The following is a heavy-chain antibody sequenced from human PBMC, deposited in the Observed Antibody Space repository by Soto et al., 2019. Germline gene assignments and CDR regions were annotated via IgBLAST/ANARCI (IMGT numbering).Heavy chain of an antibody. CDR3: ARDRPPGSLNCMDA. CDR1: GYIFTTYG. J-gene: IGHJ6*02. V-gene: IGHV1-18*01. D-gene: IGHD2-21*01. Sequence: QIQLVQFGGEVARPGASVTVSCEASGYIFTTYGLSWVRQTPAHGLEWMGWISADSGYTQYAQFFQGRVTMTRDTSRNKGYMTLRDLTSAATGMYYCARDRPPGSLNCMDAWGHGTAVTDSS. CDR2: ISADSGYT.